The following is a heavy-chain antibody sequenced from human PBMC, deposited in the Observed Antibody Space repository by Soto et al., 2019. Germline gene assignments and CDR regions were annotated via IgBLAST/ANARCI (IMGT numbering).Heavy chain of an antibody. Sequence: PGGSLRLSCAASGFTFSSYSMNWVRQAPGKGLEWVSSISSSSSYIYSADSVKGRITLSADTSKTQFSLNLSSVTVADTAVYFCARKQAGYFSGIDYWGQGTLVTVSS. CDR3: ARKQAGYFSGIDY. J-gene: IGHJ4*02. CDR1: GFTFSSYS. D-gene: IGHD2-15*01. CDR2: ISSSSSYI. V-gene: IGHV3-21*04.